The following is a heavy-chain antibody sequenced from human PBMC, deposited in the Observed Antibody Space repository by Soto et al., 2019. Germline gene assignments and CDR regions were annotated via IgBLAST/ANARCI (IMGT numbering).Heavy chain of an antibody. V-gene: IGHV2-5*01. D-gene: IGHD5-12*01. Sequence: SGPTLVNPTQTLTLTCTFSGFSFTTAGVAVGWIRQTPGGALEWLTLIYYNDDRRFSPSLKTRLTITGDTSKNQVVLSLTNVETGDTPTYFCAHSDGGYEIIYFDFWGQGIPVTVPS. J-gene: IGHJ4*02. CDR1: GFSFTTAGVA. CDR3: AHSDGGYEIIYFDF. CDR2: IYYNDDR.